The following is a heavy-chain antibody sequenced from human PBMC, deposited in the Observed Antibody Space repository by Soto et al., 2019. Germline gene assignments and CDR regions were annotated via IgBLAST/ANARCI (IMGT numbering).Heavy chain of an antibody. J-gene: IGHJ4*02. CDR3: AKDRIRTIFGVVTNDY. CDR2: ISGSGGST. D-gene: IGHD3-3*01. V-gene: IGHV3-23*01. CDR1: GFTFSSYA. Sequence: GGSLRLSCAASGFTFSSYAMSWVRQAPGKGLERVTDISGSGGSTYYADTEKGRITISRDNSKNTLYLQMNSLRSEDTAVYYCAKDRIRTIFGVVTNDYWGQGT.